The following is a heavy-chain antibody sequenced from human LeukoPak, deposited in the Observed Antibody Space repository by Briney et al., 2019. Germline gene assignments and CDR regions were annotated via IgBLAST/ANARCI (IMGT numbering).Heavy chain of an antibody. J-gene: IGHJ6*03. V-gene: IGHV3-20*04. CDR2: INWNGGST. CDR3: ARDSRGFYYYYYMDV. Sequence: GGSLRLSCAASGFTFDDYGMCWVRQAPGEGLEWVSGINWNGGSTGYADSVKGRFTISRDNAKNSLYLQMNSLRAEDTALYYCARDSRGFYYYYYMDVWGKGTTVTVSS. CDR1: GFTFDDYG.